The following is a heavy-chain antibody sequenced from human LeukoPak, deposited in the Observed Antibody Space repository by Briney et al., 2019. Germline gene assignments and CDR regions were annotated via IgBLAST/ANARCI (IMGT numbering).Heavy chain of an antibody. J-gene: IGHJ4*02. D-gene: IGHD3-3*01. Sequence: GGSLRLSCAASGFTFSSFVMHWVRQAPGKGLEWVAVISHIGSNKYYADSVQGRFSISRDNSKNTLYLQMNSLRAEDTAVYYCARDFLRRGYDFWSGYYDYWGQGTLVTVSS. CDR3: ARDFLRRGYDFWSGYYDY. CDR2: ISHIGSNK. CDR1: GFTFSSFV. V-gene: IGHV3-30-3*01.